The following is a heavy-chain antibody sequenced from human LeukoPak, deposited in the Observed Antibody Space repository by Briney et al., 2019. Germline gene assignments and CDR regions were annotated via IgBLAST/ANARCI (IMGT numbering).Heavy chain of an antibody. V-gene: IGHV3-21*01. Sequence: GGSLRLSCAASGFTFSTYSMNWVRQAPGKGLEWVSAISGSSDYIYYADSVKGRFTISRDNAKNSLFLQMNSLRAVDTAVYYCARSTVAGTLDAFDIWGQGTMVTVSS. CDR2: ISGSSDYI. CDR1: GFTFSTYS. D-gene: IGHD6-19*01. J-gene: IGHJ3*02. CDR3: ARSTVAGTLDAFDI.